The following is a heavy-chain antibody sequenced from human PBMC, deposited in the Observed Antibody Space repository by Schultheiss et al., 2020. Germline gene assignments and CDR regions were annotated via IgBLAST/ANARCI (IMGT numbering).Heavy chain of an antibody. CDR3: ARDYRNYNWNVKAFYRYYMDV. D-gene: IGHD1-1*01. Sequence: GGSLRLSCAASGFTFSSYWMTWVRQAPGKGLEWVAIMNQDESEKYYVDSVKGRFTISRDNAENSLFLQMNSLRAEDTAVYYCARDYRNYNWNVKAFYRYYMDVWGKGTTVTVSS. J-gene: IGHJ6*03. CDR1: GFTFSSYW. CDR2: MNQDESEK. V-gene: IGHV3-7*01.